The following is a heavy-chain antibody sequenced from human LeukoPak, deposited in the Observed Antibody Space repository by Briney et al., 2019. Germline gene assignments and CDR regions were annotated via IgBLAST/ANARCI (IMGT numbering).Heavy chain of an antibody. CDR2: INHSGST. J-gene: IGHJ4*02. Sequence: PSETLSLTCAVYGGSFSGYYWSWIRQPPGKGLEWIGEINHSGSTNYNPSLKSRVTISVDTSKNQFSLKLSSVTAADAAVYYCAGSSSSNGLIDYWGQGTLVTVSS. D-gene: IGHD6-6*01. CDR3: AGSSSSNGLIDY. CDR1: GGSFSGYY. V-gene: IGHV4-34*01.